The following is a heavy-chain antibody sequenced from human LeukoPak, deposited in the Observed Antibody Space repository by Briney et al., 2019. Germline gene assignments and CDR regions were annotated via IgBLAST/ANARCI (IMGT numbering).Heavy chain of an antibody. V-gene: IGHV1-3*01. CDR2: FNPGNGDT. Sequence: ASVKVSCKASGYIFTNYAVQWVRQAPGQRLEWLGWFNPGNGDTRYSQKFQGRATITSDTSATTAYMELNSLTAEDTAVYYCSRDRWHCPVNCDSVYYYSLDVWGQGTTVTVSS. CDR3: SRDRWHCPVNCDSVYYYSLDV. J-gene: IGHJ6*02. CDR1: GYIFTNYA. D-gene: IGHD1-20*01.